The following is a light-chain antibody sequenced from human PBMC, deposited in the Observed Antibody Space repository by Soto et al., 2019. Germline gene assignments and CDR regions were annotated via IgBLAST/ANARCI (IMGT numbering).Light chain of an antibody. CDR1: QTIGAY. V-gene: IGKV1-39*01. CDR3: QQNFNFPLT. Sequence: DIQLTQSPSSLSASLGDRVTITCRARQTIGAYLNWYQQKPDQAPRLLIHGGATLQRGVPSRFSGSGSRTEFTLTITDLQPEDFASYYCQQNFNFPLTFGGGTRVEIK. CDR2: GGA. J-gene: IGKJ4*01.